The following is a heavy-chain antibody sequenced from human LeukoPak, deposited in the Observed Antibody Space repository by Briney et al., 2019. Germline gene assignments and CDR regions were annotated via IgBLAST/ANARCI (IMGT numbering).Heavy chain of an antibody. D-gene: IGHD4-17*01. CDR2: IYTSGST. CDR3: AREPDYGVTGAFDI. J-gene: IGHJ3*02. V-gene: IGHV4-61*02. Sequence: SETLSLTCTVSGGSISSGSYYWSWLRQPAGKGLEWIGRIYTSGSTNYNPSLKSRVTISVDTSKNQFSLKLSSVTAADTAVYYCAREPDYGVTGAFDIWGQGTMVTVSS. CDR1: GGSISSGSYY.